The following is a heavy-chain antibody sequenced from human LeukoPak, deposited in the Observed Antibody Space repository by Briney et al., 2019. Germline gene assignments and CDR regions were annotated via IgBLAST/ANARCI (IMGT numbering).Heavy chain of an antibody. Sequence: GGSLRLSCAASGFTFRNYAMAWVRQAPGKGLECVSAISGSGDSVRHADSVKGRFTISRDNSKNTLYLQMDDLRAEDTALYYCARDFWATNYYYGMDVWGQGTTVTVS. CDR3: ARDFWATNYYYGMDV. D-gene: IGHD3-3*01. CDR2: ISGSGDSV. J-gene: IGHJ6*02. CDR1: GFTFRNYA. V-gene: IGHV3-23*01.